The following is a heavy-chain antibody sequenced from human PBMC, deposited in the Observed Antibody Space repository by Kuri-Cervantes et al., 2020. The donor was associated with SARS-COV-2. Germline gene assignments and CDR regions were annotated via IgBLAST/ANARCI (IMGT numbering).Heavy chain of an antibody. D-gene: IGHD6-13*01. CDR1: GLTFSDYY. CDR2: ISSSSSYT. V-gene: IGHV3-11*03. CDR3: ARGQQLIDY. Sequence: GESLKISCAASGLTFSDYYMSWIRQAPGKGLEWVSYISSSSSYTNYADSVKGRFTISRDNAKNSLYLQMNSLRAEDTAVYYCARGQQLIDYWGQGTLVIVSS. J-gene: IGHJ4*02.